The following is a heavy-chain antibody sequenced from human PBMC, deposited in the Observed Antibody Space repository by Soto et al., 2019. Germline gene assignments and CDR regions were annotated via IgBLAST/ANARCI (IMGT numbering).Heavy chain of an antibody. CDR2: FDPEDGET. V-gene: IGHV1-24*01. Sequence: GASVKVSCNVSGYTLTELSIHWVRQAPGKGLEWMGGFDPEDGETIYAQKFQGRVTMTEDTSTDTAYMELSSLRSEDTAVYYCATVRQQLVRDYYYGMDVWGQGTTVTVSS. J-gene: IGHJ6*02. D-gene: IGHD6-13*01. CDR3: ATVRQQLVRDYYYGMDV. CDR1: GYTLTELS.